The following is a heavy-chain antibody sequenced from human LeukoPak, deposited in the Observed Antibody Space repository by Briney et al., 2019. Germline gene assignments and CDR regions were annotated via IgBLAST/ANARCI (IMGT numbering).Heavy chain of an antibody. CDR2: IYYSGST. CDR1: GGSISSGDYY. J-gene: IGHJ4*02. V-gene: IGHV4-30-4*01. CDR3: ARGFSVVTAIGTFDY. D-gene: IGHD2-21*02. Sequence: SETLSLTCTVSGGSISSGDYYWSWIRQPPGRGLEWIGYIYYSGSTYYNTSLKSRVTISVDTSKNQFSLKLSSVTAADTAVYYCARGFSVVTAIGTFDYWGQGTLVTVSS.